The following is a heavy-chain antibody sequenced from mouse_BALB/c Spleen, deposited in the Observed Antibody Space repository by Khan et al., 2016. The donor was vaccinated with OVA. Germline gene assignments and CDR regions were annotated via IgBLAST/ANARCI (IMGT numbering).Heavy chain of an antibody. D-gene: IGHD1-2*01. Sequence: QIQLVQSGPELKKPGETVKISCKASGYTFTDYGMNWVKQAPGKGLKWMGWINTYTGEPKYADDFKGRFAFSLETSASTAYLQINTRKNEDTATYLCASHGHWYFAAWGAGTTVTVSS. V-gene: IGHV9-3-1*01. J-gene: IGHJ1*01. CDR1: GYTFTDYG. CDR3: ASHGHWYFAA. CDR2: INTYTGEP.